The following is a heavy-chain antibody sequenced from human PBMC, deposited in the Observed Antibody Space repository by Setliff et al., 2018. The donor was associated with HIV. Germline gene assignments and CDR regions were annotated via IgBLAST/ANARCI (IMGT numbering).Heavy chain of an antibody. CDR3: ARDAAAPAAIEGAFDI. V-gene: IGHV3-7*01. CDR2: IKEDGSEK. Sequence: TGGSLRLSCAASGFTFSTYWMSWVRQAPGKGLEWVANIKEDGSEKYYVDSVKGRFTISRDNTKNSLYLQLNSLRAEDTAVYYCARDAAAPAAIEGAFDIWGQGTMVTVSS. J-gene: IGHJ3*02. D-gene: IGHD2-2*02. CDR1: GFTFSTYW.